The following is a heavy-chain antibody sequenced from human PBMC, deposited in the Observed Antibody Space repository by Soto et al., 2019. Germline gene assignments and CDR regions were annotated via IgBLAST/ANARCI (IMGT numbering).Heavy chain of an antibody. D-gene: IGHD5-18*01. J-gene: IGHJ5*02. Sequence: SETLSLTCTVSGGSISSDSYPWSWIRQPPGKGLEWIGYIYHSGSTYYKSSLKSRVTISVDRSKNQFSLQLSSVTAADTAVYYCARVGTYSYGFVSWFDPWGQGTLVTVSS. V-gene: IGHV4-30-2*01. CDR1: GGSISSDSYP. CDR2: IYHSGST. CDR3: ARVGTYSYGFVSWFDP.